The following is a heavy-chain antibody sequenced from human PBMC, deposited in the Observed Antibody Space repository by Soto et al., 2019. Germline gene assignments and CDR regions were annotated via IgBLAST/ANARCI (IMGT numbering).Heavy chain of an antibody. CDR1: GYTFTSYA. CDR3: ARGAYYYGSGSFGAFDI. Sequence: ASVKVSCKASGYTFTSYAMHWVRQAPGQRLEWMGWINAGNGNTKYSQKFQGRVTITRDTSASTAYMELSSLRSEDTAVYYCARGAYYYGSGSFGAFDIWGQGTMVTVSS. J-gene: IGHJ3*02. D-gene: IGHD3-10*01. CDR2: INAGNGNT. V-gene: IGHV1-3*01.